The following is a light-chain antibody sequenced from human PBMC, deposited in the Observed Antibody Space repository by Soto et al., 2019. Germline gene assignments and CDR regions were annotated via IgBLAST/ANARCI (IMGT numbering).Light chain of an antibody. V-gene: IGLV2-8*01. CDR1: SSDVGGFNY. CDR2: EVN. CDR3: TSYAGSNNFGV. Sequence: QSALTQPPSASGSPGQSGTISCTGTSSDVGGFNYVSWYQHHPGKAPKLMIYEVNKRPSGVPDRFSGSKSGNTASLTVSGLQTEDEADYYCTSYAGSNNFGVFGGGTKLTVL. J-gene: IGLJ3*02.